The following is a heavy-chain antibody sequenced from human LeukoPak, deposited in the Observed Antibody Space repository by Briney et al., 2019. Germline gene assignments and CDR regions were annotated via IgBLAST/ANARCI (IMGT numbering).Heavy chain of an antibody. J-gene: IGHJ5*02. D-gene: IGHD3-16*02. Sequence: SETLSLTCTVSGGSISSYYWSWIRQPPGKGLESIWYIYYSGSTNYNPSLKSRVTISVDTSKNQFSLKLSSVTAADTAVYYCARSSALTFGGVIVNWFDPWGQGTLVTVSS. V-gene: IGHV4-59*08. CDR3: ARSSALTFGGVIVNWFDP. CDR1: GGSISSYY. CDR2: IYYSGST.